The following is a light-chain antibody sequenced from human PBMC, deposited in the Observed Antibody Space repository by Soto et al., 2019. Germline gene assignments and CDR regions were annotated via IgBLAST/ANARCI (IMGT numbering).Light chain of an antibody. CDR1: QSVSNNY. J-gene: IGKJ2*01. Sequence: EIVLTQSPGTLSLSPGERATLSCRASQSVSNNYLAWYQQKPGQAPRLLIYGASNRATGIPDRFSGSGSGTDFTLTISRLEPEDFATYYCQQTDHFPHTFGQGTKLEIK. CDR2: GAS. V-gene: IGKV3-20*01. CDR3: QQTDHFPHT.